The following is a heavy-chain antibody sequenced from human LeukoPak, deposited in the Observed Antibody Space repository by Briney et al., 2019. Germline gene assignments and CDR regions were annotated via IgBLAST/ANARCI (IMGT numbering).Heavy chain of an antibody. Sequence: PGGSLRLSCAASGFTFSSYAMSWVRQAPGKGLEWVSAISGSGGSTYYAGSVKGRFTISRDNSKNTLYLQMNSLRAEATAVYYCAKESGPMATIGALYYFDYWGQGTLVTVSS. CDR3: AKESGPMATIGALYYFDY. CDR1: GFTFSSYA. V-gene: IGHV3-23*01. J-gene: IGHJ4*02. CDR2: ISGSGGST. D-gene: IGHD5-24*01.